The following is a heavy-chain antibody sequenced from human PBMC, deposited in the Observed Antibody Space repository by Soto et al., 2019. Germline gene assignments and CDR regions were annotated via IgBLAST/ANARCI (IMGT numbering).Heavy chain of an antibody. V-gene: IGHV4-31*03. CDR3: ARGEVLPAASLDY. Sequence: SETLSLTCTVSGGSISSGGYYWSWIRQRPGKGLEWIGVIHYSGSTFYNPSLKSRVTISVDTSENQFSLKLSSMTAADTAVYYCARGEVLPAASLDYWGQGTLVTVSS. D-gene: IGHD2-2*01. J-gene: IGHJ4*02. CDR2: IHYSGST. CDR1: GGSISSGGYY.